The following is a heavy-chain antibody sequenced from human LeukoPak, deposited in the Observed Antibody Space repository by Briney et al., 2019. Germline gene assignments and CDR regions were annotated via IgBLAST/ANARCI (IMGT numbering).Heavy chain of an antibody. CDR1: GGSLSSGGYS. CDR2: IYHSGST. CDR3: ARRVLSYVASDY. V-gene: IGHV4-30-2*01. Sequence: PSETLSLTCAVSGGSLSSGGYSWRWIRQPPGKGLEWIGYIYHSGSTYYNPSLKSRVTISVDRSKNQFSLKLSSVTAADTAVYYCARRVLSYVASDYWGQGTLVTVSS. J-gene: IGHJ4*02. D-gene: IGHD1-26*01.